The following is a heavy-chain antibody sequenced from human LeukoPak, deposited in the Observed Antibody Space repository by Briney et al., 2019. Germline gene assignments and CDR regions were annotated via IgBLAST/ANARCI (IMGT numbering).Heavy chain of an antibody. CDR1: GFSFRNYW. J-gene: IGHJ4*02. D-gene: IGHD1-26*01. CDR3: ARDPVEWELLLDY. CDR2: MNIDGSER. Sequence: TGGSLRLSYAASGFSFRNYWMGWVRQAPGKRPEWVANMNIDGSERYYADSVKGRFTISRDNARNSVFLQMSGLRVEDTAVYYCARDPVEWELLLDYWGQGTLVTVSS. V-gene: IGHV3-7*01.